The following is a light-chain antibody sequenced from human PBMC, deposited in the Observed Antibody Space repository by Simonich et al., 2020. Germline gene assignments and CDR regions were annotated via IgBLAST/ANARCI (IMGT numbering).Light chain of an antibody. CDR3: CSYAGSYTLV. Sequence: QSALTQPPSASGSPGQSVTISCTGTSSAVGGYNYVSWYQQPPGKAPKLMIYDVSKRPSGVPDRCSGSKSGNTASLTISGLQAEEEADYYCCSYAGSYTLVFGGGTKLTVL. CDR1: SSAVGGYNY. J-gene: IGLJ2*01. V-gene: IGLV2-11*01. CDR2: DVS.